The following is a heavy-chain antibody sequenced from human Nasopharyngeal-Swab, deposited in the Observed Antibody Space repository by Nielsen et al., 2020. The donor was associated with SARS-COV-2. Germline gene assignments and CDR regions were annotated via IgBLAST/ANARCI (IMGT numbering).Heavy chain of an antibody. Sequence: VRQMPGKGLEWIGEIYHSGSTNYNPSLKSRVTISVDKSKNQFPLKLSSVTAADTAVYYCARDELMVYYYYGMDVWGQGTTVTVSS. CDR3: ARDELMVYYYYGMDV. V-gene: IGHV4-4*02. CDR2: IYHSGST. D-gene: IGHD2-8*01. J-gene: IGHJ6*02.